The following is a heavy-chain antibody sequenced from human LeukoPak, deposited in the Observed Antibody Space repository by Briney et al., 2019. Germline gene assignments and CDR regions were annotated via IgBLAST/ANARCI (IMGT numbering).Heavy chain of an antibody. Sequence: ASVKVSCKASGYTFTSYGISWVRQAPGQGLEWMGWISAYNGNTNYAQKLQGRVTMTTDTSTSTAYMELRSLRSDDTAVYYCARAAQYYYYDSSGYYYPDYWGQGTLVTVSS. D-gene: IGHD3-22*01. CDR2: ISAYNGNT. CDR3: ARAAQYYYYDSSGYYYPDY. V-gene: IGHV1-18*01. J-gene: IGHJ4*02. CDR1: GYTFTSYG.